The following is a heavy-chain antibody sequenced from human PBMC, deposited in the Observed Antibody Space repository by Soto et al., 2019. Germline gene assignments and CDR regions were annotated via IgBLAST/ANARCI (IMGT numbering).Heavy chain of an antibody. CDR3: ASLTAYCGGDCPPDAFDI. D-gene: IGHD2-21*02. Sequence: EVQLVQSGAEVKKPGESLKISCKGSGYSFTSYWIGWVRQMPGKGLEWMGIIYPGDSDTRYSPSFQGQVTISADKSISTAYLQWSSLKASDTAMYYCASLTAYCGGDCPPDAFDIWGQGTMVTVSS. J-gene: IGHJ3*02. CDR1: GYSFTSYW. CDR2: IYPGDSDT. V-gene: IGHV5-51*01.